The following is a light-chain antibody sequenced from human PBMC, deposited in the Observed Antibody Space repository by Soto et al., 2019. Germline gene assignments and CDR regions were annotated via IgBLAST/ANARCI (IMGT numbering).Light chain of an antibody. CDR1: SSDVGGYNY. CDR3: SSDAGSNNYVV. CDR2: EVS. Sequence: QSALTQPPSASGSPGQSVTISCTGTSSDVGGYNYVSWYQQHPGKAPKLMIYEVSKRPSGVPDRFSGSKSGNTASLTVSGLQGEDEADYYCSSDAGSNNYVVFGGGTKLTLL. V-gene: IGLV2-8*01. J-gene: IGLJ2*01.